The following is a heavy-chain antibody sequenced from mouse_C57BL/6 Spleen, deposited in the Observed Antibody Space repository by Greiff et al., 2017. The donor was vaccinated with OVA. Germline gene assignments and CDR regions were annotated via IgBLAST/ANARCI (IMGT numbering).Heavy chain of an antibody. CDR1: GYSFTDYN. Sequence: EVQLQESGPELVKPGASVKISCKASGYSFTDYNMNWVKQSNGKSLEWIGVINPNYGTTSYNQKFKGKATLTVDQSSSTAYMQLNSLTSEDSAVYYCARSAITTVVAPFDYWGQGTTLTVSS. CDR3: ARSAITTVVAPFDY. J-gene: IGHJ2*01. D-gene: IGHD1-1*01. CDR2: INPNYGTT. V-gene: IGHV1-39*01.